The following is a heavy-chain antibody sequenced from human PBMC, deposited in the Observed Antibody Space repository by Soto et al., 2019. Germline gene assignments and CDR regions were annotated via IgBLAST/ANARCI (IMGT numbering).Heavy chain of an antibody. CDR3: AKGRSSSWFQYYFDY. CDR1: GFTFSSYG. CDR2: ISYDGSNK. D-gene: IGHD6-13*01. Sequence: RGSLRLSCAASGFTFSSYGMHWVRQAPGKGLEWVAVISYDGSNKYYADSVKGRFTISRENSKNTMYLQMNSLRAEDTAVYYCAKGRSSSWFQYYFDYWGQGTLVTVSS. J-gene: IGHJ4*02. V-gene: IGHV3-30*18.